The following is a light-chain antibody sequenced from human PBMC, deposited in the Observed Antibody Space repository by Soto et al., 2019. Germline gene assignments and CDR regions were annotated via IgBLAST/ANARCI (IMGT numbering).Light chain of an antibody. Sequence: DTPMTQSPSSLSASVGDRVTIACRASQSIATYLNWYQQKPGKAPRLLIHAASSLQSGVPSRFSGSGSGTDFTLTINTLQPEDFATYYCQQSYSVPITFGQGTRLEIK. CDR2: AAS. CDR3: QQSYSVPIT. V-gene: IGKV1-39*01. CDR1: QSIATY. J-gene: IGKJ5*01.